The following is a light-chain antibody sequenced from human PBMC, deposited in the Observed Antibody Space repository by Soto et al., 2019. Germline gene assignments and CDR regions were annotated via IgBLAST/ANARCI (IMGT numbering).Light chain of an antibody. CDR3: SSYTYSSTVV. V-gene: IGLV2-14*01. CDR1: SSDVGAYNY. CDR2: EVS. J-gene: IGLJ2*01. Sequence: QSALTQPASVSGSPGQSITISCTGTSSDVGAYNYVSWYEQHPGKAPKHMIYEVSNRPSGVSNRFSGSKSGNTASLTISGLQAEDEADYYCSSYTYSSTVVFGGGTKLTVL.